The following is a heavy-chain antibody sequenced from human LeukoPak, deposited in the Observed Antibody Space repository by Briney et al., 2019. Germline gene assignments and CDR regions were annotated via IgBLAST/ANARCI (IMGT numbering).Heavy chain of an antibody. CDR1: ELSFNSYA. D-gene: IGHD2/OR15-2a*01. CDR3: SSAHFRDY. Sequence: GSLRLSCAVSELSFNSYAMTWVRQPPGKGLEWVSAISGRGTTTYYADSVKGRFAISRDKSKNTLYLQMNSLRAEDTAIYFCSSAHFRDYWGQGTLVTVSP. V-gene: IGHV3-23*01. J-gene: IGHJ4*02. CDR2: ISGRGTTT.